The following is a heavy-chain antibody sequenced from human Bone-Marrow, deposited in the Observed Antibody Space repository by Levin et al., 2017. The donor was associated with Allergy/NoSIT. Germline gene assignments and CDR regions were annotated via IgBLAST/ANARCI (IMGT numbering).Heavy chain of an antibody. CDR2: ISHSGST. CDR1: GYSISNGYH. J-gene: IGHJ4*02. V-gene: IGHV4-38-2*02. CDR3: ARGYCSTTNCNAGRGVFDY. D-gene: IGHD2-2*01. Sequence: SETLSLTCTVSGYSISNGYHWGWIRQPPGKGLEWIGSISHSGSTYYNPSLKSRVTMSVDPSKNQFSLKLSSVTAADTAIYYCARGYCSTTNCNAGRGVFDYWGQGTLVTVSS.